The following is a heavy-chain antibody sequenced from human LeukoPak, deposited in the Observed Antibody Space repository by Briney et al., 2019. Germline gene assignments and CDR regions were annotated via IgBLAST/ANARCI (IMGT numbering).Heavy chain of an antibody. CDR3: ARGRDEYSSSPHES. D-gene: IGHD6-6*01. V-gene: IGHV3-33*01. CDR1: GFTFRSYG. Sequence: SLRLSCVASGFTFRSYGIHWVRQAPGKGLEWVAVIWSDGSTKFYADSVKGRFTISRDDSKNTLSLQMNILRADDTGVYYCARGRDEYSSSPHESWGQGTLVTVSS. CDR2: IWSDGSTK. J-gene: IGHJ4*02.